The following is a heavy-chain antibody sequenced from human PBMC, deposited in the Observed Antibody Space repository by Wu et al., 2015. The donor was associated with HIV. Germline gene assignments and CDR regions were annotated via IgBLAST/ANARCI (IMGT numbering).Heavy chain of an antibody. D-gene: IGHD3-10*01. Sequence: QVQLVQSGAEVKKPGASVKVSCKVSGYIVSKMSIHWVRQVPGKGLEWMGGLNPEEGETIYAQKFRGRVTMTEDISTDTAYMEMSSLRSEDTAMYHCVTGIYGSGSGYVFDIWGQGRMVTVSS. J-gene: IGHJ3*02. CDR2: LNPEEGET. CDR3: VTGIYGSGSGYVFDI. V-gene: IGHV1-24*01. CDR1: GYIVSKMS.